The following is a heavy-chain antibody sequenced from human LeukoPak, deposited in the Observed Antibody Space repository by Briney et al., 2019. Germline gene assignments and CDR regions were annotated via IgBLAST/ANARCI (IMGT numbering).Heavy chain of an antibody. Sequence: GASVKVSCKASGYTFTGYYMHWVRQAPGQGLEWMGWINPNSGGTNYAQKFQGRVTMTRDTSISTAYMELSRLRSDDTAVYYCARSVGKEMATSPDYWGQGTLVTVSS. CDR2: INPNSGGT. D-gene: IGHD5-12*01. J-gene: IGHJ4*02. CDR3: ARSVGKEMATSPDY. V-gene: IGHV1-2*02. CDR1: GYTFTGYY.